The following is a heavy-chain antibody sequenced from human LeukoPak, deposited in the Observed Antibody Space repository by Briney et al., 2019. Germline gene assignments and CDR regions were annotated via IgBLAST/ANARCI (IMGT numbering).Heavy chain of an antibody. D-gene: IGHD2-2*01. V-gene: IGHV4-39*07. CDR3: ARSFGYCSSTSCYGGVYYFDY. CDR2: IYYSGST. CDR1: GGSISSSSYY. J-gene: IGHJ4*02. Sequence: SETLSLTCTVSGGSISSSSYYWGWIRQPPGKGLEWIGSIYYSGSTYYNPSLKSRVTISVDTSKNQFSLKLSSVTAADTAVYYCARSFGYCSSTSCYGGVYYFDYWGQGTLVTVSS.